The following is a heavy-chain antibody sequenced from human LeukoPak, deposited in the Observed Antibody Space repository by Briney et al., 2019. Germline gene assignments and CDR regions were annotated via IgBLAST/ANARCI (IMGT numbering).Heavy chain of an antibody. D-gene: IGHD6-13*01. CDR1: GYTFTSYG. CDR2: ISAYNGNT. CDR3: ARLGYSSSWLRGYYYYMDV. V-gene: IGHV1-18*01. J-gene: IGHJ6*03. Sequence: GASVKVSCKASGYTFTSYGISWVRQAPGQGLEWMGWISAYNGNTNYAQKLQGRVTMTTDTSTSTAYMELRSLRSDDTAVYYCARLGYSSSWLRGYYYYMDVWGKGTTVTVSS.